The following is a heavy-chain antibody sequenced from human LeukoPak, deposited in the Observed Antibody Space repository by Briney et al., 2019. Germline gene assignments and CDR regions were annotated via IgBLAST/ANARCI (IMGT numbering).Heavy chain of an antibody. CDR3: ARLGSGYSYFDY. D-gene: IGHD3-22*01. CDR2: VYHSGST. Sequence: PSETLSLTCAVSAFFINSGYYWGWIRQPPGRGLEWIGTVYHSGSTYYNPSLKSRVTMSVDTSKNQFSLKVYSVTAADTAVYYCARLGSGYSYFDYWGQGTLVTVSS. V-gene: IGHV4-38-2*01. J-gene: IGHJ4*02. CDR1: AFFINSGYY.